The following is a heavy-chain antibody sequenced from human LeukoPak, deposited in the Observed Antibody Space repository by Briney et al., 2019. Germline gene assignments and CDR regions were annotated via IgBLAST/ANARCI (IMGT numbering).Heavy chain of an antibody. CDR2: TYCRSNWYN. V-gene: IGHV6-1*01. CDR3: SRERKRASHI. J-gene: IGHJ3*02. Sequence: SQTHSLTRAISIHRHPRNNATWAWSTQTPARGHERLERTYCRSNWYNDYAVSVKSRMAHNPHTSKNQFSLHLNSVTREDTAVYYCSRERKRASHIWGQGTMVIVSS. CDR1: IHRHPRNNAT.